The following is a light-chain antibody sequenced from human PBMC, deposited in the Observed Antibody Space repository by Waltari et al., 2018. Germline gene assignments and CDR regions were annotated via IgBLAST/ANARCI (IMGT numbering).Light chain of an antibody. CDR2: SAS. V-gene: IGKV1-27*01. CDR1: QGISSY. CDR3: QRTYNAPWT. J-gene: IGKJ1*01. Sequence: DIQLTQSPSSLSASVGDRVNNNCRVSQGISSYLNWYRQKPGKVPKLLFYSASNLQSGVPSRCSGGVSGTEFSFTIRSPQPGDFSTYYGQRTYNAPWTFGQGTKVEIK.